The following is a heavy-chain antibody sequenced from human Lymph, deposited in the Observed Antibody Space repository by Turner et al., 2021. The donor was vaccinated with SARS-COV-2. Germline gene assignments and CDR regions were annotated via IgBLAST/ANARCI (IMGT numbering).Heavy chain of an antibody. CDR1: GYTFTGYD. J-gene: IGHJ6*02. CDR2: MNQNSGNT. Sequence: QVPLVQSGAEVKKPGASVTVSCKAPGYTFTGYDINWVRQATGQGLEWMGWMNQNSGNTGYAQKFQGRVTMTRNTSITTAYMELSSLRSEDTAVYYCARGRYSGGGMDVWGQGTTVTVSS. V-gene: IGHV1-8*02. CDR3: ARGRYSGGGMDV. D-gene: IGHD1-26*01.